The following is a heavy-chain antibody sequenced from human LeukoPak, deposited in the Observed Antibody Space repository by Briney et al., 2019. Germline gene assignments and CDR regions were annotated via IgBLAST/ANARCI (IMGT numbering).Heavy chain of an antibody. J-gene: IGHJ5*02. CDR2: INPNSGGT. D-gene: IGHD5-18*01. CDR3: ARDIVMVTYWFDP. Sequence: ASGTVSCKASGYTFTGYYMHWVRQAPGQGLEWMGWINPNSGGTYYAQKFQGRVTMTRDASISTAYMELSRLRSDDTAVYYCARDIVMVTYWFDPWGQGTLVTV. CDR1: GYTFTGYY. V-gene: IGHV1-2*02.